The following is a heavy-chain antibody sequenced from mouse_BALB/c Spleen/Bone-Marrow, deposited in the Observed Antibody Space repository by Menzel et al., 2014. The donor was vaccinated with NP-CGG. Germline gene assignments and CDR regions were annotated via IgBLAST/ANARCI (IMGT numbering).Heavy chain of an antibody. CDR3: ASPIYYDYPLFAY. J-gene: IGHJ3*01. Sequence: QVQLQQSGPGLVAPSQRLSITCTVSGFSLXSYGVHWVRQPPGKGLEWLGVIWAGGSTNYNSALMSRLSISKDNSKSQVFLKMNSLQTDDTAMYYCASPIYYDYPLFAYWGQGTLVTVSA. CDR2: IWAGGST. D-gene: IGHD2-4*01. CDR1: GFSLXSYG. V-gene: IGHV2-9*02.